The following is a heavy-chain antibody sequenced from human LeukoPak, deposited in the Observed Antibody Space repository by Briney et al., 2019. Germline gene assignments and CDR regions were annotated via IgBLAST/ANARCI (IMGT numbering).Heavy chain of an antibody. CDR1: GGTFSSYA. J-gene: IGHJ4*02. CDR2: IIPNFGTA. CDR3: ARGGYSYGYLYYFDY. V-gene: IGHV1-69*13. Sequence: SVKVSCKASGGTFSSYAISWVRQAPGQGLEWMGGIIPNFGTANYAQKFQGGVTITADESTSTAYMELSSLRSEDTAVYYCARGGYSYGYLYYFDYWGQGTLVTVSS. D-gene: IGHD5-18*01.